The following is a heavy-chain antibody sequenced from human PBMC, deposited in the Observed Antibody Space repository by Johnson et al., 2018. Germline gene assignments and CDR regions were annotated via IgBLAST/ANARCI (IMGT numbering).Heavy chain of an antibody. CDR2: IWYDGSNK. J-gene: IGHJ6*02. V-gene: IGHV3-33*06. CDR3: GKGRGPTGYCSRTTCPNYYYYDMDV. CDR1: GFTFSSYG. Sequence: QVQLVQSGGGVVQXGRSXRLXCAASGFTFSSYGMHWVRQAPGKGLEWVAVIWYDGSNKYYADSVEGRFTISRDNSKNTLYLQMTSLRAEDTAVYYCGKGRGPTGYCSRTTCPNYYYYDMDVWGQGTTVTVSS. D-gene: IGHD2-2*01.